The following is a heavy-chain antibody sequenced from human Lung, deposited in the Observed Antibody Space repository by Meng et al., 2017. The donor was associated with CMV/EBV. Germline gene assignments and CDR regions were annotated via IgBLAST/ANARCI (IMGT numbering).Heavy chain of an antibody. CDR2: IYHSGST. D-gene: IGHD2-21*02. CDR1: GGSISSINW. V-gene: IGHV4-4*02. J-gene: IGHJ4*02. Sequence: QGQLQESGPGVVKPSGTLACTCVVSGGSISSINWWSWVRQPPGKGLECIGEIYHSGSTNYNPSLKSRVTISVDKSKNQFSLKLSSVTAADTAVYYCARVVTALWGYYFDYWGQGTLVTVSS. CDR3: ARVVTALWGYYFDY.